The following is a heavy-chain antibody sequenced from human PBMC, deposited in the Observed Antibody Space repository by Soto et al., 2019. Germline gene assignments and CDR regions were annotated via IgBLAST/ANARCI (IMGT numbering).Heavy chain of an antibody. D-gene: IGHD3-10*01. CDR1: GFTFSSYA. CDR3: AKEGVNLWFGELLYYYGMDV. V-gene: IGHV3-23*01. Sequence: GGSLRLSCAASGFTFSSYAMSWVRQAPGKGLEWVSAISGSGGSTYYADSVKGRFTISRDNSKNTLYLQMNSLRAEDTAVYYCAKEGVNLWFGELLYYYGMDVWGQGTTVTVSS. CDR2: ISGSGGST. J-gene: IGHJ6*02.